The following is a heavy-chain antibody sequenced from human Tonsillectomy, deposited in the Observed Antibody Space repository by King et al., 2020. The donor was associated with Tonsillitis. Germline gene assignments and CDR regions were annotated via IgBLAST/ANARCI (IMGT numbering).Heavy chain of an antibody. CDR1: GVSISRYY. D-gene: IGHD7-27*01. J-gene: IGHJ5*02. CDR3: ARDRVRNWGGNWFDP. Sequence: VQLQESGPGLVKPSETLSLTCTVSGVSISRYYWSWIRQPPGKGLEWIGNIYYSGNTHYNPSLKSRVTLSLDTSENQFSLKLGSMTAADTAVYYCARDRVRNWGGNWFDPWGQGTLVTVSS. CDR2: IYYSGNT. V-gene: IGHV4-59*01.